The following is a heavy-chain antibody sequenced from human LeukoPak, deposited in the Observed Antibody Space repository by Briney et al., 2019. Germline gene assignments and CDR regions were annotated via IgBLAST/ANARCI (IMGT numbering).Heavy chain of an antibody. D-gene: IGHD3-10*01. CDR2: IYYSGST. J-gene: IGHJ6*03. CDR1: GGSISSYY. V-gene: IGHV4-59*01. Sequence: SETLSLTCTVSGGSISSYYWSWIRQPPGKGLEWIGYIYYSGSTNYNPSLTSRVTISVDTSKNQFSLKLSSVTAPDPAGYYCAGGGVTQNYYYYYYMDVWGKGTTVTVSS. CDR3: AGGGVTQNYYYYYYMDV.